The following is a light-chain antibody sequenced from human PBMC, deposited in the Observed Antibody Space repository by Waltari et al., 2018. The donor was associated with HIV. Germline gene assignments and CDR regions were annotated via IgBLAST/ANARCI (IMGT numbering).Light chain of an antibody. V-gene: IGLV1-47*01. J-gene: IGLJ3*02. CDR1: SYNIGSNY. Sequence: QSVLTQPPSASGTPGQRVTISCSGSSYNIGSNYVYWYQQLPGTAPKLLIYRNNPRPSAVPARFSCSTSGPSASLAISGVRSEDEAYYYCAAWDDSLSGLVFGGGTKLTVL. CDR2: RNN. CDR3: AAWDDSLSGLV.